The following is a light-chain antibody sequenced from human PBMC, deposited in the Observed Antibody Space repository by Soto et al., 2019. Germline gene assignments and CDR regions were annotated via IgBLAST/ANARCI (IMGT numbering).Light chain of an antibody. CDR2: RAS. CDR3: HQYSNWPPWT. V-gene: IGKV3-15*01. CDR1: QSLSDN. Sequence: EIVMTQFPATLSVSPGERATLSCRASQSLSDNLAWYQQRPGQAPRLLIYRASTRATGVPARFSPRGSGTEFTLTISSLQSADSAIYYCHQYSNWPPWTFGPGTKVEIK. J-gene: IGKJ1*01.